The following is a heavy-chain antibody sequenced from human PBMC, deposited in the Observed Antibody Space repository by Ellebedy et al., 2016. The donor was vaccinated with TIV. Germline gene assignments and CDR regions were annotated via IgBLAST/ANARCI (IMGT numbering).Heavy chain of an antibody. CDR1: GFTFSNCW. D-gene: IGHD5-12*01. J-gene: IGHJ4*02. Sequence: GESLKISCAASGFTFSNCWMKWVRQAPGKGLEWVANIKQDGSEKYYVDSVKGRFTISRDNAKNSLFLQMNSLRVKDTAVYFCARGGYGRPFDCWGQGTLVTVSS. CDR3: ARGGYGRPFDC. CDR2: IKQDGSEK. V-gene: IGHV3-7*03.